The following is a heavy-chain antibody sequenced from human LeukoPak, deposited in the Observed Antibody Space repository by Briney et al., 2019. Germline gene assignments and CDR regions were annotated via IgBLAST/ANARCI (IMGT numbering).Heavy chain of an antibody. J-gene: IGHJ4*02. Sequence: GASVKVSCKASGGTFSSYAISWVRQAPGQGLEWMGWIGAYNGNTKYVQKFQGRVTMTTETSTSTAYMELRSLRSDDTAVYYCARDHQYDFDYWGQGTLVTVSS. D-gene: IGHD2-2*01. V-gene: IGHV1-18*01. CDR2: IGAYNGNT. CDR3: ARDHQYDFDY. CDR1: GGTFSSYA.